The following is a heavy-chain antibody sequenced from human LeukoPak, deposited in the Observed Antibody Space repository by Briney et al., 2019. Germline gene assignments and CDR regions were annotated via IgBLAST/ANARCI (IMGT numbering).Heavy chain of an antibody. D-gene: IGHD4-17*01. Sequence: GGSLRLSCAASGFSFTSYNMHWVRQAPGKGLEWLSSISSGSRPVYYSDSVKGRFTISRDDAEDSLHLQMNSLRDEDTAVYYCARSRFTYGSVAFDYWGRGTLVTVSS. J-gene: IGHJ4*02. CDR3: ARSRFTYGSVAFDY. CDR2: ISSGSRPV. CDR1: GFSFTSYN. V-gene: IGHV3-48*02.